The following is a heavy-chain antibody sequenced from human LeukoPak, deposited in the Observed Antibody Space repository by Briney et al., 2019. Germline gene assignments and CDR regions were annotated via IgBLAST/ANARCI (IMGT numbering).Heavy chain of an antibody. CDR3: ARQTHYYDSSGQRRYYFDY. V-gene: IGHV4-4*07. CDR1: GGSISSYY. D-gene: IGHD3-22*01. Sequence: KSSETLSLTCTVSGGSISSYYWSWIRQPAGKGLEWIGRTYTSGSTNYNPSLKSRVTMSVDTSKNQFSLKLSSVTAADTAVYYCARQTHYYDSSGQRRYYFDYWGQGTLVTVSS. J-gene: IGHJ4*02. CDR2: TYTSGST.